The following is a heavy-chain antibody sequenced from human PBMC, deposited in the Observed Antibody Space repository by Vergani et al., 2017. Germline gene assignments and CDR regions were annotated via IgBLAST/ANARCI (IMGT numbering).Heavy chain of an antibody. Sequence: EVQLLESGGGSVQPGESLRLSCVASGFRFREHGMNWVRQSPGKGLEYIGLSKPKTEGGTTHYNAAMKGRVTISRDDSKSVLFLEMTNLAPDDTAVYYCWDTNYANSWDFWGQGSLVTVSS. CDR1: GFRFREHG. D-gene: IGHD2-8*01. CDR3: WDTNYANSWDF. V-gene: IGHV3-15*05. J-gene: IGHJ4*02. CDR2: SKPKTEGGTT.